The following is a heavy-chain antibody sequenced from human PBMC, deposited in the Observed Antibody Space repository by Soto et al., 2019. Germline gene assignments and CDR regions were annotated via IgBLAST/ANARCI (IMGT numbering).Heavy chain of an antibody. CDR1: GFTSGDYG. CDR2: LKWNGART. CDR3: TRWGDDGDYIGWYFDL. V-gene: IGHV3-20*04. D-gene: IGHD4-17*01. J-gene: IGHJ2*01. Sequence: EVQLVESGGSVVRPGGSLRLSCVVSGFTSGDYGMSWVRQGPGKGLEWVAGLKWNGARTTYADSVKGRFTVSRDNAKNSQYLQMNSLRAEDTAFYYCTRWGDDGDYIGWYFDLWGRGTLVTVSS.